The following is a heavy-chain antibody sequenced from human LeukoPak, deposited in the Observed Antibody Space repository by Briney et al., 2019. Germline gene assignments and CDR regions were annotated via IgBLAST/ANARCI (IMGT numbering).Heavy chain of an antibody. J-gene: IGHJ4*02. D-gene: IGHD2-2*01. CDR3: ARVGSSYQLLSPLDY. Sequence: PGGYLRLSCAASGFTFSSYWMSWVRQAPGKGLEWVANIKQDGSEKYYVDSVKGRFTISRDNAKNSLYLQMNSLRAEDTAVYYCARVGSSYQLLSPLDYWGQGTLVTVSS. V-gene: IGHV3-7*01. CDR1: GFTFSSYW. CDR2: IKQDGSEK.